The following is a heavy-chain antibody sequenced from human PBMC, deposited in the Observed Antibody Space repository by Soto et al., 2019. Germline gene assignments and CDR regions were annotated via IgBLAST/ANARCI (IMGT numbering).Heavy chain of an antibody. CDR2: INEDSSYI. Sequence: EVQLVESGGGLVKPGGSLRLSCAASGFDFSSYSMNWVRQAPGKGLEWVSSINEDSSYIYYAHSLRGRFTISRDNAKNSLFWKINGLKPGDTVVYFCVKDFGWYFRSGYMDVWGDGATVTVSS. V-gene: IGHV3-21*02. J-gene: IGHJ6*03. D-gene: IGHD3-10*02. CDR1: GFDFSSYS. CDR3: VKDFGWYFRSGYMDV.